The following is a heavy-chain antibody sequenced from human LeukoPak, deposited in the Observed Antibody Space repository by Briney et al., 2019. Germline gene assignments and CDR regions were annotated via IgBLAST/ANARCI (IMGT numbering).Heavy chain of an antibody. V-gene: IGHV4-30-4*08. Sequence: SETLSLTCTVSGGSISSGDYYWSWIRQPPGKCLEWIGYIYYSGSTYYNPSLKSRVTISVDTSKNQFSLKLSSVTAADTAVYYYARVRTAVAGNHDFDYWGQGTLVTVSS. CDR1: GGSISSGDYY. CDR3: ARVRTAVAGNHDFDY. J-gene: IGHJ4*02. CDR2: IYYSGST. D-gene: IGHD6-19*01.